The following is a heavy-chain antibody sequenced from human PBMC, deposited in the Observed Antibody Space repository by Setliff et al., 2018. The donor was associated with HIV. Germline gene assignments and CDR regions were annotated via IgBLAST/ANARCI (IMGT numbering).Heavy chain of an antibody. D-gene: IGHD5-18*01. CDR3: ARTRGYTYGYIDS. CDR2: IYYSGNT. V-gene: IGHV4-39*01. Sequence: SETLSLTCTVSGDSTSSSSSYWGWIRQPPGKGLEWIGSIYYSGNTYYNPSLKSRVTISVDTSKNQFSLKLNSVTAADTAVYYCARTRGYTYGYIDSWAQGTLVTVSS. J-gene: IGHJ4*02. CDR1: GDSTSSSSSY.